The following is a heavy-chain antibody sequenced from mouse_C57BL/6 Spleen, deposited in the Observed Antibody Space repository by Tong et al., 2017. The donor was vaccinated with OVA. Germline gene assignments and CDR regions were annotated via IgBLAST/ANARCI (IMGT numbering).Heavy chain of an antibody. CDR3: AYYGSSFDY. CDR1: GYTFTDYE. D-gene: IGHD1-1*01. CDR2: IDPETGGT. J-gene: IGHJ2*01. V-gene: IGHV1-15*01. Sequence: VQLQESGAELVRPGASVTLSCKASGYTFTDYEMHWVKQTPVHGLEWIGAIDPETGGTAYNQKFKGKAILTADKSSSTAYLQLSSLTSEDTAVYYCAYYGSSFDYWGQGTTLTVSS.